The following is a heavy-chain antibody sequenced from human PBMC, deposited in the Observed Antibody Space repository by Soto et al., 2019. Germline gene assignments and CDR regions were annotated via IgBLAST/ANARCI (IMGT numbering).Heavy chain of an antibody. V-gene: IGHV1-69*01. CDR1: GGTFSSYG. J-gene: IGHJ4*02. Sequence: QVQLVQSGAEVKKPGSSVKVSCKASGGTFSSYGISWVRQAPGQGLEWMGGIIPIFGTANYAQKCQGRVTLTADESTSTAYLEMSSLRSEDTAVYYCTRDLGYDYLGVDYWGQGTLVTVSS. D-gene: IGHD5-12*01. CDR2: IIPIFGTA. CDR3: TRDLGYDYLGVDY.